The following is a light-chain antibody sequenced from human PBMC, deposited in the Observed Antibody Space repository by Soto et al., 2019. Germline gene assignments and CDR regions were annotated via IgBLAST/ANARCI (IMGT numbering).Light chain of an antibody. CDR3: QQYGSLPFT. CDR2: GAS. CDR1: QSVSSNN. J-gene: IGKJ3*01. Sequence: EIVLMQSPGTLSLSPGERATLSCRASQSVSSNNFAWYQQKPGQAPRLLIYGASSRATGIPDRFSGSGSGTDFTLSINRLEPEDFAVFYCQQYGSLPFTFGPGTKVDIK. V-gene: IGKV3-20*01.